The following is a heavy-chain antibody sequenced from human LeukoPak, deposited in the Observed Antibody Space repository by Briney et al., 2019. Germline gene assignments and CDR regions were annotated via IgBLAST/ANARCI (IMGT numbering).Heavy chain of an antibody. CDR2: IYSSGST. J-gene: IGHJ5*02. CDR3: ARGRPSGSYYDWFDP. CDR1: GGSVSSYY. V-gene: IGHV4-59*02. Sequence: SETLSLTCTVSGGSVSSYYWTWIRQPPGKGLEWIGYIYSSGSTKYNPSLKSRVTISVDTSKNQFSLKLSSVTAADTAVYYCARGRPSGSYYDWFDPWGQGTLVTVSS. D-gene: IGHD1-26*01.